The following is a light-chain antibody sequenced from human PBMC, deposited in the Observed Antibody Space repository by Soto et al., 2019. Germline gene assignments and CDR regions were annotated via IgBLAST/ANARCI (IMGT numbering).Light chain of an antibody. CDR3: QQYNAWTLT. V-gene: IGKV3-15*01. J-gene: IGKJ4*01. CDR1: PSVKNN. Sequence: ETLMTQSPDTLSVSPGDRATLSCRASPSVKNNLAWYQQKPGQAPRLLIFGASTRAPSVPARFSGSGSGTDFTLTISSLQSEDAAVYYCQQYNAWTLTFGGGTRVEVK. CDR2: GAS.